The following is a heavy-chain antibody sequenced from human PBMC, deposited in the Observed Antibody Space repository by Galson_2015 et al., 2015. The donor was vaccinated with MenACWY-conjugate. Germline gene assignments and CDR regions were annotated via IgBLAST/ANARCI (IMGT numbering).Heavy chain of an antibody. V-gene: IGHV1-69*04. Sequence: SVKVSCKASGGTFSSYAISWVRQAPGQGLEWMGRIIPILGIANYAQKFQGRVTITADKSTSTAYMELSSLRSEDTAVSYCARSGYCSSTSCSISAFDIWGQGTMVTVSS. CDR2: IIPILGIA. CDR3: ARSGYCSSTSCSISAFDI. D-gene: IGHD2-2*01. CDR1: GGTFSSYA. J-gene: IGHJ3*02.